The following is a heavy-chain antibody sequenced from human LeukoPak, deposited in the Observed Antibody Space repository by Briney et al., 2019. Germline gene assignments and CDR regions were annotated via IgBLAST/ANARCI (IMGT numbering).Heavy chain of an antibody. J-gene: IGHJ4*02. CDR3: ARDLGSARPLGNFDF. CDR2: ISGYNGNT. D-gene: IGHD6-25*01. Sequence: DSVKVSCKASGYAFTQFGVSWVRQAPGQGLERMGWISGYNGNTHYVQHGQGRVTMTTDTSTSTAYMEVRSLRYDDTAVYFCARDLGSARPLGNFDFWGQGTLVTVSS. CDR1: GYAFTQFG. V-gene: IGHV1-18*01.